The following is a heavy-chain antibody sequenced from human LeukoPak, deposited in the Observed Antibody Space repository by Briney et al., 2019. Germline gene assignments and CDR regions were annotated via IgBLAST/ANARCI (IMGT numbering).Heavy chain of an antibody. CDR3: ARDRNTPYCSSTSCSGSWFDP. V-gene: IGHV1-8*01. D-gene: IGHD2-2*01. CDR2: MNPNSGNT. J-gene: IGHJ5*02. CDR1: GYTFTSYD. Sequence: ASVKVSCKASGYTFTSYDINWVRQATGQGLEWMGWMNPNSGNTGYAQKFQGRVTITTDESTSTAYMELSSLRSEDTAVYYCARDRNTPYCSSTSCSGSWFDPWGQGTLVTVSS.